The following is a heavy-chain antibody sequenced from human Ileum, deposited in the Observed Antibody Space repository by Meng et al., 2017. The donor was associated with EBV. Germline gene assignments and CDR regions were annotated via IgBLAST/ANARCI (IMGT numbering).Heavy chain of an antibody. CDR3: ARDRGGYNVIDY. CDR2: IHYTGSS. Sequence: QVQLQASGPGLVKPSGTLSLTCIVAGGSVSSGSYSWSWIRQPPGKGLEWIGYIHYTGSSNYNPSPKSRVTISVDTSKNQFSLRLSSVTAADTAVYYCARDRGGYNVIDYWGQGTLVTVSS. V-gene: IGHV4-61*01. D-gene: IGHD5-24*01. J-gene: IGHJ4*02. CDR1: GGSVSSGSYS.